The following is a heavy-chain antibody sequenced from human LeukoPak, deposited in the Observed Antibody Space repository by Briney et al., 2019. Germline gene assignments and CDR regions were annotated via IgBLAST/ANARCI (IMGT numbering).Heavy chain of an antibody. CDR1: GLTLSSND. CDR2: ISGSGNRT. V-gene: IGHV3-23*01. CDR3: AKGGGSWYFEY. J-gene: IGHJ4*02. Sequence: QPGGSLRLSCAASGLTLSSNDMTWVRQGPGKGLEWVSSISGSGNRTYYADSVKGRFTISRDKSKNTLYLQMNSLGAEDTAVYYCAKGGGSWYFEYWGQGILVTVSS. D-gene: IGHD3-10*01.